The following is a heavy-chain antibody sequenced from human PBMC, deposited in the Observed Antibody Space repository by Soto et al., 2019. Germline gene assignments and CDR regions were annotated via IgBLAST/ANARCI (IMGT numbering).Heavy chain of an antibody. CDR2: IFSDDEK. J-gene: IGHJ5*02. V-gene: IGHV2-26*01. CDR1: GFSLSNTRMG. D-gene: IGHD6-19*01. CDR3: TRGEHTGYSSGWDLIGP. Sequence: QVTLKESGPVLVKSTETLTLTCTVPGFSLSNTRMGVSWIRQPPGKALEWLAHIFSDDEKSYSTSLKSRLTISKDTPKSQVVPTMTNNDPVETATYYSTRGEHTGYSSGWDLIGPCGQGTLVTVSS.